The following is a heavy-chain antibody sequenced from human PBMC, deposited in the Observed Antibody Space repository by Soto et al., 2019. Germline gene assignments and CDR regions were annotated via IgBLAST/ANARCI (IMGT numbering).Heavy chain of an antibody. D-gene: IGHD2-21*02. CDR1: GGSISSSNW. CDR2: IYHSGST. CDR3: ARAGRGDLHYFDY. Sequence: PSETLSLTCAVPGGSISSSNWWSWVRQPPGKGLGWIGEIYHSGSTNYNPSLKSRVTISVDKSKNQFSLKLSSVTAADTAVYYCARAGRGDLHYFDYWGQGTLVTVSS. J-gene: IGHJ4*02. V-gene: IGHV4-4*02.